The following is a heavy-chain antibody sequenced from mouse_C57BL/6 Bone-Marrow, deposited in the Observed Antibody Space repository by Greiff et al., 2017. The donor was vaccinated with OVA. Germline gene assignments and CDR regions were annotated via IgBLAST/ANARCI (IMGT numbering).Heavy chain of an antibody. J-gene: IGHJ2*01. CDR1: GYTFTDYY. D-gene: IGHD2-4*01. CDR3: ARLGLYDYDEDVDY. CDR2: INPNNGGT. Sequence: VQLQQSGPELVKPGASVKISCKASGYTFTDYYMNWVKQSHGKSLEWIGDINPNNGGTSYNQKFKGKATLTVDKSSSTAYMELRSLTSEDSAVYYCARLGLYDYDEDVDYWGQGTTLTVSS. V-gene: IGHV1-26*01.